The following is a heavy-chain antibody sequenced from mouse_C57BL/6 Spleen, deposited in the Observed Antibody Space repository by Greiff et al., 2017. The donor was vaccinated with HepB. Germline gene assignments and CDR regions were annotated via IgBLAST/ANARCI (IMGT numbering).Heavy chain of an antibody. V-gene: IGHV1-15*01. CDR2: IDPETGGT. CDR3: TRGKFYDYDGSWFAY. D-gene: IGHD2-4*01. CDR1: GYTFTDYE. Sequence: QVTLKESGAELVRPGASVTLSCKASGYTFTDYEMHWVKQTPVHGLEWIGAIDPETGGTAYNQKFKGKAILTADKSSSTAYMELRSLTSEDSAVYYCTRGKFYDYDGSWFAYWGQGTLVTVSA. J-gene: IGHJ3*01.